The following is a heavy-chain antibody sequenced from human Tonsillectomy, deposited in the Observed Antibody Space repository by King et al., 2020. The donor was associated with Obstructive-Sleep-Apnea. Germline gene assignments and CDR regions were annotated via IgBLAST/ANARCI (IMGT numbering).Heavy chain of an antibody. Sequence: VQLVESGAEVKKPGASVKVSCKASGYTFTVYDINWVRQATGQGLEWMGWMNPNSGNTGYAQKFQGRVTMTRNTSISTAYIELSSLRSEDTAVYYCARAIRGYSYDNDAFDIWGQGTMVTVSS. D-gene: IGHD5-18*01. CDR2: MNPNSGNT. CDR3: ARAIRGYSYDNDAFDI. V-gene: IGHV1-8*01. J-gene: IGHJ3*02. CDR1: GYTFTVYD.